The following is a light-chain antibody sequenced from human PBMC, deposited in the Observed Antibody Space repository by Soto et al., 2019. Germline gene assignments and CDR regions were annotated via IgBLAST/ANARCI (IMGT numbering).Light chain of an antibody. Sequence: QSALPQPASVSGSPGQSITISCTGTSSDVGSYNLVSWYQQHPGKAPKLMIYEVSKRPSGVSNRFSGSKSGNTASLTISGLQAEDEADYYCCSYAGSSTWVFG. CDR3: CSYAGSSTWV. CDR2: EVS. J-gene: IGLJ3*02. CDR1: SSDVGSYNL. V-gene: IGLV2-23*02.